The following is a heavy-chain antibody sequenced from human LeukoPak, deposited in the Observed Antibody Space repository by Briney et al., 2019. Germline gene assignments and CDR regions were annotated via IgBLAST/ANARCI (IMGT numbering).Heavy chain of an antibody. CDR2: ISGGGGST. D-gene: IGHD4-17*01. V-gene: IGHV3-23*01. CDR3: AKGRDYGDTKDAFDI. Sequence: GGSLRLSCAASGFTFSRYAMTWVRQAPGKGLDWVSGISGGGGSTYYADTVKGRFTISRDNSKNTLYLQMNSLRAEDTAVYYCAKGRDYGDTKDAFDIWGQGTMVTVSS. CDR1: GFTFSRYA. J-gene: IGHJ3*02.